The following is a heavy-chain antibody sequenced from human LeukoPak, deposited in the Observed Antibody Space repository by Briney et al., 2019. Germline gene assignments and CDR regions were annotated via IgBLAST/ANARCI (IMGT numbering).Heavy chain of an antibody. J-gene: IGHJ3*02. CDR1: GFTFDDYA. V-gene: IGHV3-9*01. D-gene: IGHD6-19*01. Sequence: GGSLRLSCAASGFTFDDYAMPWARQAPGKGLEWVSGISWNSGSIGYADSVKGRFTISRDNAKNSLYLQMNSLRAEDTALYYCAKARSSGWYLGAFDIWGQGTMVTVSS. CDR2: ISWNSGSI. CDR3: AKARSSGWYLGAFDI.